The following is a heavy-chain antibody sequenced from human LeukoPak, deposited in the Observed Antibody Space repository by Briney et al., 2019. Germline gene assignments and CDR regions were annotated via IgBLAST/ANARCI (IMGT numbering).Heavy chain of an antibody. CDR3: ARSPWVPAAIRWKDWFDP. Sequence: PSETLSLTCTVSGGSISGGDYYWSWIRQPPGKGLEWIGYIYYSGSTYYNPSLKSRVTISVDTSKNQFSLKLSSVTAADTAVYYCARSPWVPAAIRWKDWFDPWGQGTLVTVSS. CDR2: IYYSGST. V-gene: IGHV4-30-4*01. D-gene: IGHD2-2*01. CDR1: GGSISGGDYY. J-gene: IGHJ5*02.